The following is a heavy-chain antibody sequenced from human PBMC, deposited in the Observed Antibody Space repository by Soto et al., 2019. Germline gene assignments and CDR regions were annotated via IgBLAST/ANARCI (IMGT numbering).Heavy chain of an antibody. CDR2: IYYSGST. J-gene: IGHJ4*02. V-gene: IGHV4-39*01. CDR1: GGSISSSSYY. Sequence: ETLSLTCTVSGGSISSSSYYWGWIRRPPGKGLEWIGSIYYSGSTYYNPSLKSRVTISVDTSKNQFSLKLSSVTAADTAVYYCARQGGYCSSTSCPQKQRGLDYWGQGTLVTVSS. CDR3: ARQGGYCSSTSCPQKQRGLDY. D-gene: IGHD2-2*01.